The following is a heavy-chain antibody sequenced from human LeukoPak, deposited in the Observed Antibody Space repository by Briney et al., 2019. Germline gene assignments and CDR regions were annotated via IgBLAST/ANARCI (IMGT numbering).Heavy chain of an antibody. CDR3: ARDNVYCSGGSCYSGDYFDY. V-gene: IGHV4-34*01. J-gene: IGHJ4*02. CDR2: INHSGST. Sequence: PSETLSLTCAVYGGSFSGYYWSWIRQPPGKGLEWIGEINHSGSTNYNPSLKSRVTISVDTSKNQFSLKLSSVTAADTAVYYCARDNVYCSGGSCYSGDYFDYWGQGTLVTVSS. D-gene: IGHD2-15*01. CDR1: GGSFSGYY.